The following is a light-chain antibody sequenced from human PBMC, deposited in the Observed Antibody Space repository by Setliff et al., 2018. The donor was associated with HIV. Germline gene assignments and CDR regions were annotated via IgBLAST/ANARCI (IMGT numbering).Light chain of an antibody. V-gene: IGLV2-14*01. CDR3: NSYTRTGTLYV. CDR2: EVS. Sequence: QSVLPQPASVSGSPGQSITISCTGTSSDVGGYAYVSWYQQHPGEAPKLIIYEVSNRPSGVSNRFSGSKSGNTASLTISGLQAEDEGDYYCNSYTRTGTLYVFGSGTKVTVL. J-gene: IGLJ1*01. CDR1: SSDVGGYAY.